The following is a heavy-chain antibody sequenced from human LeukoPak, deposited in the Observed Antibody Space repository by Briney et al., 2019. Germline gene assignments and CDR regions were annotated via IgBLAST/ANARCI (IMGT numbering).Heavy chain of an antibody. CDR2: IIPIFGTA. J-gene: IGHJ5*02. Sequence: SVKVSCKASGGTFSSYAISWVRQAPGQGLEWMGGIIPIFGTANYAQKFQGRVTITADESTSTAYMELSSLRSEDTAVYYCASEPFIAAALNWFDPWGQGTLVTVSS. CDR1: GGTFSSYA. CDR3: ASEPFIAAALNWFDP. V-gene: IGHV1-69*01. D-gene: IGHD6-13*01.